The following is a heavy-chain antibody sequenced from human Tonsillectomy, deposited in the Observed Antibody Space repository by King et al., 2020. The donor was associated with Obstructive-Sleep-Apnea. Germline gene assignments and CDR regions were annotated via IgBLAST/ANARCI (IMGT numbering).Heavy chain of an antibody. CDR3: ARVSGYYGSGSYSFYYGMDV. D-gene: IGHD3-10*01. J-gene: IGHJ6*02. V-gene: IGHV4-4*07. CDR2: IHNSGKT. Sequence: QLQESGPGLVKPSETLSLICTVSGGSINSYYWSWIRQPAGKGLEWIGRIHNSGKTNYNPSLKSRVTMSVDTSKNQFSLKLGSVTAADTAVYYCARVSGYYGSGSYSFYYGMDVWGQGTTVTVSS. CDR1: GGSINSYY.